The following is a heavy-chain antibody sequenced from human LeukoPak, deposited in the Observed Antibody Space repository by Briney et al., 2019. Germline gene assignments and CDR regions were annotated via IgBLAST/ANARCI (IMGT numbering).Heavy chain of an antibody. CDR3: AAPSRDCSSTSCYPTYYYYGMDV. V-gene: IGHV3-30*03. J-gene: IGHJ6*02. CDR2: ISYDGSNK. CDR1: GFTFSSYG. Sequence: GGSLRLSCAASGFTFSSYGMHWVRQAPGKGLEWVAVISYDGSNKYYADSVKGRFTISRDNSKNTLYLQMNSLRAEDTAVYYCAAPSRDCSSTSCYPTYYYYGMDVWGQGTTVTVSS. D-gene: IGHD2-2*01.